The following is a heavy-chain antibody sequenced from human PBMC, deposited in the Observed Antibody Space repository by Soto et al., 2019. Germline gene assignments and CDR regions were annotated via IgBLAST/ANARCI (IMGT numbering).Heavy chain of an antibody. Sequence: QVQLQESGPGLVKPSGTLSLTCAVSRGAISTGNWWTWVRQVPGKGLEWIAEIFHTGNTNYNPSLNSRDTISAHKPKPHSSLKLTSVTAADTAVYYCAAPSLNTYSPLDYWGQGPLVPLPS. V-gene: IGHV4-4*02. CDR3: AAPSLNTYSPLDY. CDR1: RGAISTGNW. D-gene: IGHD1-26*01. J-gene: IGHJ4*01. CDR2: IFHTGNT.